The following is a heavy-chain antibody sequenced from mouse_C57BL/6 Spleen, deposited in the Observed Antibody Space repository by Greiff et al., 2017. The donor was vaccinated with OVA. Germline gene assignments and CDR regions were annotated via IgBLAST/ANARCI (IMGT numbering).Heavy chain of an antibody. Sequence: EVQLQQSGPELVKPGASVKISCKASGYTFTDYYMNWVKQSHGKSLEWIGDINPNNGGTSYNQKFKGKATLTVDKSSSTAYMELRSLTSEDSAVYYCARSGWDVKGFAYWGQGTLVTVFA. D-gene: IGHD4-1*01. CDR2: INPNNGGT. CDR1: GYTFTDYY. CDR3: ARSGWDVKGFAY. J-gene: IGHJ3*01. V-gene: IGHV1-26*01.